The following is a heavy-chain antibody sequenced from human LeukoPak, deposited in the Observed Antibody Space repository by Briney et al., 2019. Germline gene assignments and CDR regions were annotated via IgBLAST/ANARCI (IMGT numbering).Heavy chain of an antibody. V-gene: IGHV4-59*01. CDR3: ARASGYAEVEY. J-gene: IGHJ4*02. CDR2: IYYTGST. D-gene: IGHD5-12*01. CDR1: GDSFSNYY. Sequence: SETLSLTCTVSGDSFSNYYWTWIRQPPGKGLEWIGYIYYTGSTNYNPSLKSRVTISVDTSKNQFSLKLSSVTAADTAVYYCARASGYAEVEYWGQGTLVTVSS.